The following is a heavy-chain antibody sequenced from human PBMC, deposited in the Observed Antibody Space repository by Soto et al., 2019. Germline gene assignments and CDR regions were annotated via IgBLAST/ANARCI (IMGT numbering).Heavy chain of an antibody. CDR3: VRDASTGDACDT. D-gene: IGHD1-1*01. Sequence: SETLSLTSTVSDGSISSSHCCQIRQPPGKGLESIGYNYYSWSTNYNPSLKSRVALSVDTSKNQFSLKLSSVTAADTAVYYCVRDASTGDACDTWGQGILVTVSS. V-gene: IGHV4-59*01. CDR2: NYYSWST. J-gene: IGHJ3*02. CDR1: DGSISSSH.